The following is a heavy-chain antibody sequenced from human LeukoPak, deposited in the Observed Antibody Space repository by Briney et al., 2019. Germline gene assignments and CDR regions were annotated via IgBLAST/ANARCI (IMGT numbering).Heavy chain of an antibody. CDR1: GGSISSGSYY. Sequence: SETLSLTCTVSGGSISSGSYYWSWIRQPAGKGLEWIGRIYTSGSTNYNPSLMSRVTISVDTSKNQFSLKLSSVTAADTAVYYCARDWMRYQYAFDIWGQGTMVTVSS. CDR3: ARDWMRYQYAFDI. J-gene: IGHJ3*02. CDR2: IYTSGST. V-gene: IGHV4-61*02. D-gene: IGHD2-2*01.